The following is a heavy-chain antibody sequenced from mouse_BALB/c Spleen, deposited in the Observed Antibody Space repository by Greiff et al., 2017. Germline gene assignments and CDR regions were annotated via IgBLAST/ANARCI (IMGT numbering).Heavy chain of an antibody. CDR3: ARDGGNCYAMDY. CDR2: ISYDGSN. Sequence: EVQLQESGPGLVKPSQSLSLTCSVTGYSITSGYYWNWIRQFPGNKLEWMGYISYDGSNNYNPSLKNRISITRDTSKNQFFLKLNSVTTEDTATYYCARDGGNCYAMDYWGQGTSVTVSS. J-gene: IGHJ4*01. D-gene: IGHD2-1*01. CDR1: GYSITSGYY. V-gene: IGHV3-6*02.